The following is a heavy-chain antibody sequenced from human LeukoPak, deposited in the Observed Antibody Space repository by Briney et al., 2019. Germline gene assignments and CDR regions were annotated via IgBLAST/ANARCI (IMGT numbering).Heavy chain of an antibody. CDR3: ARGLVVAAALNY. CDR1: GGSFSGYY. J-gene: IGHJ4*02. Sequence: SETLSLTCAVYGGSFSGYYWSWIRQPPGKGLEWIGEINHSGSTNYNPSLKSRVTISVDTSKDQFSLKLSSVTAADTAVYYCARGLVVAAALNYWGQGTLVTVSS. CDR2: INHSGST. V-gene: IGHV4-34*01. D-gene: IGHD2-15*01.